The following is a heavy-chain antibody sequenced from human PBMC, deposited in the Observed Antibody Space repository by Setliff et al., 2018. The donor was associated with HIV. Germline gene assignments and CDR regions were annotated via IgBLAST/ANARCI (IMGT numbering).Heavy chain of an antibody. J-gene: IGHJ4*02. Sequence: SETLSLTCTVSGGSISGYYWSWIRQPPGKGLEYIGSIFFTGNTIYNPSLKARVTLSVDMSKNQVFLRLSSVTAADTAVYYCARDQPQDYDSLTGYYTGRYFDYWGRGTLVTVSS. CDR2: IFFTGNT. V-gene: IGHV4-59*01. D-gene: IGHD3-9*01. CDR1: GGSISGYY. CDR3: ARDQPQDYDSLTGYYTGRYFDY.